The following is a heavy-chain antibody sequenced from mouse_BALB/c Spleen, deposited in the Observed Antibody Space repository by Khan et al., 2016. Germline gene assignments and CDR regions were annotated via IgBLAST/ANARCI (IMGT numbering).Heavy chain of an antibody. J-gene: IGHJ1*01. V-gene: IGHV3-2*02. CDR3: ARARPRWCCDV. Sequence: EVQLQESGPGLVKPSQSLSLTCTVTGYSITSDYAWNWIRQFPGNKLEWMGYISYSGSTSYKPSLKSRISITRDTSKNQFFLQLNSVTTEDTATYYCARARPRWCCDVWGAGTTVTVSA. CDR2: ISYSGST. CDR1: GYSITSDYA.